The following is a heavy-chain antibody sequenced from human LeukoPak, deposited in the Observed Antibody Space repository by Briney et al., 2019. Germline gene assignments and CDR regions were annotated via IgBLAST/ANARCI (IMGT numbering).Heavy chain of an antibody. CDR1: GYTSTIYG. Sequence: GASVNVSCTASGYTSTIYGISWVRQAPGQGLEWMGWISAYNGNTNYAQKLQGRVTMTTDTSTSTAYMELRSLRSDDTAVYYCERVRATILWGSYDYWGQGTLVTVSS. D-gene: IGHD5-12*01. V-gene: IGHV1-18*01. CDR3: ERVRATILWGSYDY. CDR2: ISAYNGNT. J-gene: IGHJ4*02.